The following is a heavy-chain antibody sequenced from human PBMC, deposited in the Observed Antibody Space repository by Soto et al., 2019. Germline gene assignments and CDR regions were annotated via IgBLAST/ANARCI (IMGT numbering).Heavy chain of an antibody. CDR1: GGSISSGGYY. CDR2: IYYSGST. D-gene: IGHD3-10*01. J-gene: IGHJ3*02. Sequence: SETLSLTCTVSGGSISSGGYYWSWIRQHPGKGLEWIGYIYYSGSTYYNPSLKSRVTISVDTSKDQFSLKLSSVTAADTAVYYCARGPKPTTYYYGSGSLRSPAFDIWGQGTMVTVSS. CDR3: ARGPKPTTYYYGSGSLRSPAFDI. V-gene: IGHV4-31*03.